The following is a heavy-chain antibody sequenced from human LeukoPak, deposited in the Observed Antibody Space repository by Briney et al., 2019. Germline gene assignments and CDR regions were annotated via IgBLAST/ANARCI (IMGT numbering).Heavy chain of an antibody. D-gene: IGHD6-19*01. CDR1: GYTLTELS. CDR2: FDPEDGET. V-gene: IGHV1-24*01. J-gene: IGHJ2*01. Sequence: ASVKVSCKVSGYTLTELSMHWVRQAPGKGLEWMGGFDPEDGETIYAQKFQGRVTMTEDTSTDTAYMELSSLRSEDTAVYYCATDRSAVAGHYWYFDLWGRGTLVTVSS. CDR3: ATDRSAVAGHYWYFDL.